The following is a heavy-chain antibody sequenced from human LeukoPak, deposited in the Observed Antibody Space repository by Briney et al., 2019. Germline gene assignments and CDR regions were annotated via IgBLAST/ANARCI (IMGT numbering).Heavy chain of an antibody. J-gene: IGHJ3*02. V-gene: IGHV3-23*01. CDR2: ISGSGDST. Sequence: PGGSLRLSCAASGFTFSSNAMSWVRQAPGKGLEWVSAISGSGDSTYYADSVKGRFTISRDNSKNTRYLQMNSLRAEDTAVYYCAKGVWRAFDIWGQGTMVTVSS. CDR1: GFTFSSNA. CDR3: AKGVWRAFDI.